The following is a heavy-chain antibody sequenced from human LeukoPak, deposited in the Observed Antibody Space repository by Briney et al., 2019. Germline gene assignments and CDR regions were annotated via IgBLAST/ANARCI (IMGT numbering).Heavy chain of an antibody. CDR2: ISWNSGSI. Sequence: GGSLRLSCAASGFTFNDYAMHWVRQAPGKGLEWVSGISWNSGSISYADSVKGRFTISRDNAKNSLYLQMNSLRAEDTALYYCAKVRAVAGPGLFYYYYMDVWGKGTTVTVSS. V-gene: IGHV3-9*01. D-gene: IGHD6-19*01. CDR1: GFTFNDYA. J-gene: IGHJ6*03. CDR3: AKVRAVAGPGLFYYYYMDV.